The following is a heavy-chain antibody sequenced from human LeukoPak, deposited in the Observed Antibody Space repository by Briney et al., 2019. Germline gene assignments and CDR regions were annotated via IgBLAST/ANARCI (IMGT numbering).Heavy chain of an antibody. CDR2: ISGSGGST. V-gene: IGHV3-23*01. CDR1: GFTFSSYA. J-gene: IGHJ6*02. CDR3: AKGVGYGGYPYYYYYGMDV. Sequence: GGSLRLSCAAPGFTFSSYAMSWVRQAPGKGLEWVSGISGSGGSTYYADSVRGRFTISRDNSKNTLYLQMNSLRAEDTAVYYCAKGVGYGGYPYYYYYGMDVWGQGTTVTVSS. D-gene: IGHD5-12*01.